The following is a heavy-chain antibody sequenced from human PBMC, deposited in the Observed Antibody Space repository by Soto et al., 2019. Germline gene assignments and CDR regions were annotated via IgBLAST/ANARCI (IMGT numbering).Heavy chain of an antibody. V-gene: IGHV3-9*01. CDR3: AKSTGGTANGMDV. Sequence: EVQLVESGGGLVQPGRSLRLSCGASGFTFDEYGMHWVRQAPGKGLEWVSGISWNSGTIGYADSVKGRFTIYRDNAKKSLYLQMSSLRAEDTALYYCAKSTGGTANGMDVWGQGTTVTVSS. CDR2: ISWNSGTI. J-gene: IGHJ6*02. CDR1: GFTFDEYG. D-gene: IGHD2-8*02.